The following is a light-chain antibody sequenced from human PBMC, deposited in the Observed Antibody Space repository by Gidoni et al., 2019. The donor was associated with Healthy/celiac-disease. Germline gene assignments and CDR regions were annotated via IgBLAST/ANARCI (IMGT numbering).Light chain of an antibody. J-gene: IGKJ4*01. V-gene: IGKV3-11*01. CDR3: QQRSNWPPALT. Sequence: ELVLPQSPATLSLSPGERATLSCRASQSVSSYLAWYQQKPGQAPRRLIYDASNRATGIPARFSGSGAGTDFTLTISSLEPEDVAVYYCQQRSNWPPALTFGGGTKVEIK. CDR1: QSVSSY. CDR2: DAS.